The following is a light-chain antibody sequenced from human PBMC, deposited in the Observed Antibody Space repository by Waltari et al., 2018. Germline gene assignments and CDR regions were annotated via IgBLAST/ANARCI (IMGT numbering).Light chain of an antibody. J-gene: IGLJ1*01. Sequence: QSALTQPASVPGSPGQSITISCTGTDSDVGAYNFVSWSRQHPGKAPHLIIYEVIERPQGIYGRFSGCNSDTTASLTICGLQADDEAVYYCSSYTTSNAPGVFGTGTKVTVL. CDR2: EVI. CDR1: DSDVGAYNF. CDR3: SSYTTSNAPGV. V-gene: IGLV2-14*01.